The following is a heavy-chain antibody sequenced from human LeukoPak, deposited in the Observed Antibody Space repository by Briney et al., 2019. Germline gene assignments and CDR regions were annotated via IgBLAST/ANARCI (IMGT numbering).Heavy chain of an antibody. CDR1: GYTFTSYD. CDR2: MNPNSGNT. V-gene: IGHV1-8*03. J-gene: IGHJ3*02. D-gene: IGHD4-17*01. CDR3: ARGSATVMSWWGAFDI. Sequence: ASVKVSCKASGYTFTSYDINWVRQATGQGLEWMGWMNPNSGNTGYAQKFQGRVTITRNTSISTAYMELSSLRSEDTAVYYCARGSATVMSWWGAFDIWGQGTMVTVSS.